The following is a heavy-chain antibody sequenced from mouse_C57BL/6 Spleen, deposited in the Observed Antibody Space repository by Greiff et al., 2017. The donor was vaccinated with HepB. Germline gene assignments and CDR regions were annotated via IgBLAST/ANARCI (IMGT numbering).Heavy chain of an antibody. V-gene: IGHV1-78*01. CDR1: GYTFTDHT. CDR3: ARGKGMVTTDWYFDV. Sequence: VQLQQSDAELVKPGASVKISCKVSGYTFTDHTIHWMKQRPEQGLEWIGYIYPRDGSNKYNEKFKGKATLTADKSSSTAYMQLNSLTSEDSAVYFCARGKGMVTTDWYFDVWGTGTTVTVSS. J-gene: IGHJ1*03. D-gene: IGHD2-2*01. CDR2: IYPRDGSN.